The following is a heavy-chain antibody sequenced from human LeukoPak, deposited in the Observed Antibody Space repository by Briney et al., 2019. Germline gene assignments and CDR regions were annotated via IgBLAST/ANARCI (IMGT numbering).Heavy chain of an antibody. D-gene: IGHD1-1*01. CDR2: IRHDESNN. CDR3: ARDGTPQLPAWDYYYYMDV. Sequence: GGSLRLSCVASGFTFSIYGMHWVRQAPGKGLEWVAFIRHDESNNYYADSVKGRFTISRDTSKNSLYLQMNSLRAEDTAVYYCARDGTPQLPAWDYYYYMDVWGKGTTVTVSS. J-gene: IGHJ6*03. V-gene: IGHV3-30*02. CDR1: GFTFSIYG.